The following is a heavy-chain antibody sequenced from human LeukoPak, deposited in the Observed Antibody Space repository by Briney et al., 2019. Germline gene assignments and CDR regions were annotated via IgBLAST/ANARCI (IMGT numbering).Heavy chain of an antibody. CDR1: GGSISSGDYY. D-gene: IGHD1-7*01. V-gene: IGHV4-30-4*08. J-gene: IGHJ4*02. Sequence: KPSQTLSLTCTVSGGSISSGDYYWSWIRQPPGKGLEWIGYIYYSGSTYYNPSLKSRVTISVDTSKNQFSLKLSSVTAADTAVYYCARTGVTGTMEWRYWGQGTLVTVSS. CDR2: IYYSGST. CDR3: ARTGVTGTMEWRY.